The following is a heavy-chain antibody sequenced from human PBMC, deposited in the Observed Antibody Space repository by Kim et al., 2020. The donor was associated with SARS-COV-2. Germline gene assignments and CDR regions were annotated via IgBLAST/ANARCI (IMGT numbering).Heavy chain of an antibody. CDR1: GGSISSYY. J-gene: IGHJ4*02. D-gene: IGHD1-7*01. V-gene: IGHV4-59*01. Sequence: SETLSLTCTVSGGSISSYYWSWIRQPPGKGLEWIGYIYYSGSTNYNPSLKSRVTISVDTSKNQFSLKLSSVTAADTAVYYCAREGELPNFDYWGQGTLVTVSS. CDR2: IYYSGST. CDR3: AREGELPNFDY.